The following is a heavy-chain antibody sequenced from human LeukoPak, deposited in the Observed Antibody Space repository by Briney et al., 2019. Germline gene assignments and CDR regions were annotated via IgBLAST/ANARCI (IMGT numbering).Heavy chain of an antibody. V-gene: IGHV3-30-3*01. Sequence: GGSLRLSCAASGFTFSSYAMHWVRQAPGKGLEWVAVISYDGSNKYYADSVRGRFTISRDNSKNTLYLQMNSLRAEDTAVYYCARDIRQQWLAAGAFDIWGQGTMVTVSS. CDR1: GFTFSSYA. D-gene: IGHD6-19*01. CDR2: ISYDGSNK. J-gene: IGHJ3*02. CDR3: ARDIRQQWLAAGAFDI.